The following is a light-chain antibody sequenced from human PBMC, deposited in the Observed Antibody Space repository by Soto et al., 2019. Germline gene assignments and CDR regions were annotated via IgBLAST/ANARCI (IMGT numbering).Light chain of an antibody. CDR3: QQYNHWPPLT. CDR2: GAS. CDR1: HSVGRN. V-gene: IGKV3-15*01. Sequence: IVMTQSPATLSVSPGERATLSCRASHSVGRNLAWYQQKPGQAPRLLIYGASTRATGIPARFSGSGSGTELTLTISSLQSEDFAIYSCQQYNHWPPLTFGGGTKVDIK. J-gene: IGKJ4*01.